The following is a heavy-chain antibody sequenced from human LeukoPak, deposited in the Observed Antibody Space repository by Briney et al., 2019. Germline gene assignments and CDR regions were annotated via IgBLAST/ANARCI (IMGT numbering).Heavy chain of an antibody. CDR1: GFTFSTSW. J-gene: IGHJ4*02. CDR2: INGDGSLN. V-gene: IGHV3-7*01. D-gene: IGHD5-12*01. CDR3: ARDSGYDSESDY. Sequence: GGSLRLSCAASGFTFSTSWMTWVRQAPGKGLEWVANINGDGSLNGHVASVKGRFTISRDNAKNSVYLQMNSLRAEDTAVYYCARDSGYDSESDYWGQGTLVTVSS.